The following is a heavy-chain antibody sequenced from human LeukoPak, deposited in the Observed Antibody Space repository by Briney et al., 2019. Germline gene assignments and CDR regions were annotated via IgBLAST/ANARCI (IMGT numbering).Heavy chain of an antibody. Sequence: GGSLRLTCATSGFTFGSYAMNWVRQAPGKGLDWVAGISDSGGDTDYADSVRGRFTISRDNSKNTLSLQMISLRVEDTAVYYCAKKSGSGSPSFDYWGQGTLVTVSS. D-gene: IGHD1-26*01. CDR1: GFTFGSYA. J-gene: IGHJ4*02. CDR2: ISDSGGDT. V-gene: IGHV3-23*01. CDR3: AKKSGSGSPSFDY.